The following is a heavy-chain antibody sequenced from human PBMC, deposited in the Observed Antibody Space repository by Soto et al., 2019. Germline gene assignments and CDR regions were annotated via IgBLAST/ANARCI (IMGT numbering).Heavy chain of an antibody. J-gene: IGHJ4*02. V-gene: IGHV3-30*18. CDR1: GFTFSSYG. D-gene: IGHD3-3*01. Sequence: GGSLRLSCAASGFTFSSYGMHWVRQATGKGLEWVAVISYDGSNKYYADSVKGRFTISRDNSKNTLYLQMNSLRAEDTAVYYCAKDLYDFWSGAIDYWGQGTLVTVSS. CDR3: AKDLYDFWSGAIDY. CDR2: ISYDGSNK.